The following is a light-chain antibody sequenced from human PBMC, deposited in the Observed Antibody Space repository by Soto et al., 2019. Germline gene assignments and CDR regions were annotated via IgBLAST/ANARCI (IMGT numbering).Light chain of an antibody. V-gene: IGKV1-5*01. Sequence: DIQMTQSPSSVSASVGDRVTITCRSSEDISTWLAWYQQKPGKAPKLLIYDVSSLESGVPSRFSGSGSETQFTLTISSLQPDDFATYYCQQYNSYSPWTFGQGTKVDIK. CDR3: QQYNSYSPWT. CDR1: EDISTW. CDR2: DVS. J-gene: IGKJ1*01.